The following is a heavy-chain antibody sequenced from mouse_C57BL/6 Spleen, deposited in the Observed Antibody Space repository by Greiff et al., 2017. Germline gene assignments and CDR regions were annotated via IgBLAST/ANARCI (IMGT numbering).Heavy chain of an antibody. V-gene: IGHV1-69*01. CDR3: ARALGSSYDY. Sequence: QVQLQQPGAELVMPGASVKLSCKASGYTFTSYWMHWVKQRPGQGLEWIGEIDPSDSYTNYNQKFKGKSTLTVDKSSSTAYMQLSSLTSDDSAVDYCARALGSSYDYWGQGTTLTVSS. J-gene: IGHJ2*01. CDR2: IDPSDSYT. D-gene: IGHD1-1*01. CDR1: GYTFTSYW.